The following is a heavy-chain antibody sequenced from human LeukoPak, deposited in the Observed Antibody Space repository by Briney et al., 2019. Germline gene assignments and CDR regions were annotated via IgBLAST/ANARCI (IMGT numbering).Heavy chain of an antibody. D-gene: IGHD3-22*01. J-gene: IGHJ4*02. CDR3: ASGYYDSSGYFQLRLDYFDY. V-gene: IGHV1-2*06. CDR2: INPNSGGT. CDR1: GYTFTGYY. Sequence: ASVKVSCKASGYTFTGYYMHWVRQAPGQGLEWMGRINPNSGGTNYAQKFQGRVTMTRDTSISTAYMELSRLRSDDTAVYYCASGYYDSSGYFQLRLDYFDYWGQGTLVTVSS.